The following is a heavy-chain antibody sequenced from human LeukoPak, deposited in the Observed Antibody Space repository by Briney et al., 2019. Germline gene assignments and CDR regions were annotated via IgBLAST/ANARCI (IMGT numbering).Heavy chain of an antibody. J-gene: IGHJ4*02. Sequence: GASVKVSCKAAGYTFTNYGISWVRQAPGQGLEGMGWISAYNGNTNYAQKLQDRVTMTTDTSTSTAYMELRSLRSDDTAVYYCARAYYGSGGSLTHTDFDYWGQGTLVTVSS. CDR2: ISAYNGNT. CDR3: ARAYYGSGGSLTHTDFDY. D-gene: IGHD3-10*01. CDR1: GYTFTNYG. V-gene: IGHV1-18*04.